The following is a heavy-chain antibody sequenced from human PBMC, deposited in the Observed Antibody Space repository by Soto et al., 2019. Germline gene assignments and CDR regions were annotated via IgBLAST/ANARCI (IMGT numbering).Heavy chain of an antibody. D-gene: IGHD2-2*01. V-gene: IGHV4-59*12. CDR3: ARETGYCSSTSCPRWFDP. J-gene: IGHJ5*02. CDR2: IYYAGST. CDR1: GGSMLRYD. Sequence: PSETLSLTCTVSGGSMLRYDWSWIRQPPGRGLEWIGFIYYAGSTKYNPSLNSRVTISVDTSKNQFSLTVTSVTAADTAVYYCARETGYCSSTSCPRWFDPWGQGTLVTVSS.